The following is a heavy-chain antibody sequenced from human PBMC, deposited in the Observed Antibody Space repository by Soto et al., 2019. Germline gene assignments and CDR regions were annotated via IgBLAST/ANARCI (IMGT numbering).Heavy chain of an antibody. CDR2: IYYSGST. J-gene: IGHJ1*01. D-gene: IGHD2-15*01. CDR1: GGSISSGDYY. Sequence: SETLSLTCTVSGGSISSGDYYWSWIRQPPGKGLEWIGYIYYSGSTYYNPSLKSRVTISVDTSKNQFSLKLSSVTAADTAVYYCARHTPAISISDHWGQGTLVTV. V-gene: IGHV4-39*01. CDR3: ARHTPAISISDH.